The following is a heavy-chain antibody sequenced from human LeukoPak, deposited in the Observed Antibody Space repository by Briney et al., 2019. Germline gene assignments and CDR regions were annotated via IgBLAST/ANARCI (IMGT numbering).Heavy chain of an antibody. CDR3: ARGPRGYCSSTSCYRSNYYYMDV. Sequence: SETLSLTCAVYGGSFSGYYWSWIRQPPGKGLEWIGEINHSGSTNYNPSLKSRVTISVDTSKNQFSLKLSSVTAADTAAYYCARGPRGYCSSTSCYRSNYYYMDVWGKGTTVTVSS. J-gene: IGHJ6*03. D-gene: IGHD2-2*01. CDR2: INHSGST. CDR1: GGSFSGYY. V-gene: IGHV4-34*01.